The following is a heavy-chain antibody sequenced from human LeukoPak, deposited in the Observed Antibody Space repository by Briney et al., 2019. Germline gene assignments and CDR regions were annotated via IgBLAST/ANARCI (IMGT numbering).Heavy chain of an antibody. D-gene: IGHD2-2*01. CDR3: ARDCCSSTSCYLDY. Sequence: PSETLSLTCAVFGGSFSDYYWSWIRQPPGKGLEWIGYIYYSGSTYYNPSLKSRVTISVDTSKNQFSLKLSSVTAADTAVYYCARDCCSSTSCYLDYWGQGTLVTVSS. J-gene: IGHJ4*02. CDR2: IYYSGST. CDR1: GGSFSDYY. V-gene: IGHV4-31*11.